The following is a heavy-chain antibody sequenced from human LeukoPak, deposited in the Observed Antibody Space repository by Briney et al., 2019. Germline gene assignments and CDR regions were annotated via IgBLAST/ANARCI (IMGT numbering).Heavy chain of an antibody. CDR2: IYYSGST. CDR3: AGGLRYFDP. Sequence: SETLSLTCTVSGGSISSADYYWSWIRQPPGKGLEWIAYIYYSGSTYYNPSLKSRVSISVDRSRNQFFLKLTSVTAADTAVYYCAGGLRYFDPWGLGTLVTASS. D-gene: IGHD3-9*01. J-gene: IGHJ5*02. V-gene: IGHV4-30-4*08. CDR1: GGSISSADYY.